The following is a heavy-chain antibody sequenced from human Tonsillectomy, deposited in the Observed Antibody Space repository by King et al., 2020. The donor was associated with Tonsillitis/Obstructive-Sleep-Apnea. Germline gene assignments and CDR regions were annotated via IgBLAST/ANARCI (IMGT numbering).Heavy chain of an antibody. CDR1: GGSISSSSYY. Sequence: QLQESGPGLVKPSETLSLTCTVSGGSISSSSYYWDWIRQPPGKGLEWIGSIYYSGSTYYNPSLKSRVTISVNTSKNQFSLKLSSVTAADTAVYYWAREVFCASYRFPYFVNCGQGTLVSVSS. V-gene: IGHV4-39*02. D-gene: IGHD3-16*02. J-gene: IGHJ4*02. CDR2: IYYSGST. CDR3: AREVFCASYRFPYFVN.